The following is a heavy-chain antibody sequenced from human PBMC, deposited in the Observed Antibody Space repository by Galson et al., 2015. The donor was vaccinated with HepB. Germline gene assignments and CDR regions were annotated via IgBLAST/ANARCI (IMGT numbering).Heavy chain of an antibody. V-gene: IGHV3-7*01. CDR1: GFTFSGYW. J-gene: IGHJ4*02. CDR3: ARDASEWSSDY. CDR2: IKQDGSEK. D-gene: IGHD3-3*01. Sequence: SLRLSCAASGFTFSGYWLNWVRQAPGKGLEWVAKIKQDGSEKYYVDSVKGRFTISRDNAKNSVYLQMNSLRVEDTAVYYCARDASEWSSDYWGQGTLVAVSS.